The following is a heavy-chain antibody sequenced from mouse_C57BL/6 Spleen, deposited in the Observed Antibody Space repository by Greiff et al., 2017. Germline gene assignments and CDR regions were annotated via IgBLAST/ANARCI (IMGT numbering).Heavy chain of an antibody. D-gene: IGHD2-4*01. CDR2: FYPGSGSI. CDR3: ARHEDRGDYHPAWFAY. J-gene: IGHJ3*01. CDR1: GYTFTEYT. V-gene: IGHV1-62-2*01. Sequence: QVQLKESGAELVKPGASVKLSCKASGYTFTEYTIHWVKQRSGQGLEWIGWFYPGSGSIKYNEKFKDKATLTADKSSSTVYMELSRLTSEDSAVYFCARHEDRGDYHPAWFAYWGQGTLVTVSA.